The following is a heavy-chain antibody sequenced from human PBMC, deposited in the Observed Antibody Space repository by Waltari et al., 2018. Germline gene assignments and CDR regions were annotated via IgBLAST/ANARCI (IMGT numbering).Heavy chain of an antibody. Sequence: MHWVRQAPGEGLVWVSRINNDETTTNYVDSVKGRFTISRDNAKNTLFLQMYGLRAEDTAVYYCARDRLFDRADYHPMFAYWGRGTLVTVSS. CDR2: INNDETTT. V-gene: IGHV3-74*01. J-gene: IGHJ4*02. CDR3: ARDRLFDRADYHPMFAY. D-gene: IGHD3-16*01.